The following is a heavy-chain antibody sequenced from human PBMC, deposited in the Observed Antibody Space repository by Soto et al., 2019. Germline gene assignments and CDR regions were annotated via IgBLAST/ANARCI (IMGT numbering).Heavy chain of an antibody. J-gene: IGHJ6*03. V-gene: IGHV1-8*01. CDR1: GYTFTSYD. Sequence: ASVKVSCKASGYTFTSYDINWVRQATGQGLEWMGWMNPNSGNTGYAQKFQGRVTMTRNTSISTAYMELSSLRSEDTAVYYCARVGDYYYYMAVWGKGTTVTVSS. CDR3: ARVGDYYYYMAV. CDR2: MNPNSGNT. D-gene: IGHD3-16*01.